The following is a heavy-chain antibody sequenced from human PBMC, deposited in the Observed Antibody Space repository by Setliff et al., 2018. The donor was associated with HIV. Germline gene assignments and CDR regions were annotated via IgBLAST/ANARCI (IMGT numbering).Heavy chain of an antibody. D-gene: IGHD6-13*01. CDR1: GYTFTNYD. CDR3: ARGGSSRMYYFDY. CDR2: MNPNSGNT. V-gene: IGHV1-8*02. Sequence: ASVKVSCKASGYTFTNYDINWVRQAPGQGLEWMGWMNPNSGNTGYAQKFQGRVTMTRNTSISTAYMELSSLRSEDTAVYYCARGGSSRMYYFDYWGQGTLVTVSS. J-gene: IGHJ4*02.